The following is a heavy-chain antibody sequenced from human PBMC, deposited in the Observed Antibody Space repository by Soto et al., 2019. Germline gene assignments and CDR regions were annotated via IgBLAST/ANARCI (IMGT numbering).Heavy chain of an antibody. CDR3: AGREVAGTAEYYYYGMDV. CDR2: ISSSSSYI. D-gene: IGHD6-19*01. Sequence: GGSLRLSCAASGFTFSSYSMNWVRQAPGKGLEWVSSISSSSSYIYYADSVKGRFTLSRDNAKNSLYLQMNSLRAEDTAVYYCAGREVAGTAEYYYYGMDVWGQGTTVTVSS. V-gene: IGHV3-21*01. CDR1: GFTFSSYS. J-gene: IGHJ6*02.